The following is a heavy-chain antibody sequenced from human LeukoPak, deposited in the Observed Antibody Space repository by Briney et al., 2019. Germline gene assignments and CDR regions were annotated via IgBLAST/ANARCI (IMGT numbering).Heavy chain of an antibody. CDR2: INPDGSGK. CDR1: VFTFNSYW. J-gene: IGHJ4*02. V-gene: IGHV3-7*01. Sequence: GGSLRLSCEASVFTFNSYWMIWVRQAPGKGLEWVANINPDGSGKYYVDSVKGRFTISRDNAKKSLYLQMNSLRAEDTAVYYCASKQGDYWGQGTLVTVSS. CDR3: ASKQGDY.